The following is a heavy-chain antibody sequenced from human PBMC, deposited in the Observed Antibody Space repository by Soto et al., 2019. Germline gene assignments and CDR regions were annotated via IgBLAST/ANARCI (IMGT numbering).Heavy chain of an antibody. CDR3: ARGDSTDCSNGVCSFFYNHDMDV. D-gene: IGHD2-8*01. Sequence: ASVKVSCKASGYSFTDYHIHWVRQAPGQGLEWLGRINPKSGGTSTAQKFQGWVTMTTDTSTSTASMELTRLTSGDTAIYYCARGDSTDCSNGVCSFFYNHDMDVWGQGTTVTVSS. J-gene: IGHJ6*02. CDR2: INPKSGGT. CDR1: GYSFTDYH. V-gene: IGHV1-2*04.